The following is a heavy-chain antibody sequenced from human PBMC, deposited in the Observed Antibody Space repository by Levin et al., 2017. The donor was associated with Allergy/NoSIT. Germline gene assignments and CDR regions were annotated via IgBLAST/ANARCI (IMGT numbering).Heavy chain of an antibody. CDR1: GYTFTSYY. D-gene: IGHD3-3*01. V-gene: IGHV1-46*01. Sequence: GESLKISCKASGYTFTSYYMHWVRQAPGQGLEWMGIINPSGGSTSYAQKFQGRVTMTRDTSTSTVYMELSSLRSEDTAVYYCARDGHHYDFWRRGYYYYGMDVWGQGTTVTVSS. J-gene: IGHJ6*02. CDR2: INPSGGST. CDR3: ARDGHHYDFWRRGYYYYGMDV.